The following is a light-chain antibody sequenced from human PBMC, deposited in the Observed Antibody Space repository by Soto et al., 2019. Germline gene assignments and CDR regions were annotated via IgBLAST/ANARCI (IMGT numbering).Light chain of an antibody. CDR2: DAS. V-gene: IGKV3-15*01. Sequence: EIVMTQSPATLSVSPGERVTLSCRASQSAISNLAWYQQKPGQTPRLLIYDASTRATDIPARFSGSGSGTDFTLTISCLQSEDFATYYCQQSYSTLFTFGPGTKVDIK. J-gene: IGKJ3*01. CDR1: QSAISN. CDR3: QQSYSTLFT.